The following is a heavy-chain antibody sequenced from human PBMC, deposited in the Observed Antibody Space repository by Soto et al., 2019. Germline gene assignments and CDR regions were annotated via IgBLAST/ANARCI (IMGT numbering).Heavy chain of an antibody. Sequence: PWGSLRVSWASSGFTFSNYGMDWVRQAPGKGLEWVALTSYDGNNEYYTDSVKGRFTISRDNSKNTLFLQMNSPRPEDTAVYYCAQDTGVFNSATSYFDYWGQGTTVTVSS. CDR2: TSYDGNNE. CDR3: AQDTGVFNSATSYFDY. V-gene: IGHV3-30*18. D-gene: IGHD1-1*01. J-gene: IGHJ4*03. CDR1: GFTFSNYG.